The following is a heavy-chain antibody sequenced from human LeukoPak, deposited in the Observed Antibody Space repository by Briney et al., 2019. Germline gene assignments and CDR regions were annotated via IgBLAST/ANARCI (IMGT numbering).Heavy chain of an antibody. CDR2: MNPNSGNT. CDR3: ARGYKDIVVVPAASYRYYYYYMDV. V-gene: IGHV1-8*03. D-gene: IGHD2-2*01. J-gene: IGHJ6*03. CDR1: GYTFTSYD. Sequence: ASVKVSCKASGYTFTSYDINWVRQVTGQGLEWMGWMNPNSGNTGYAQKFQGRVTITRNTSISTAYMELSSLRSEDTAVYYCARGYKDIVVVPAASYRYYYYYMDVWGKGTTVTVSS.